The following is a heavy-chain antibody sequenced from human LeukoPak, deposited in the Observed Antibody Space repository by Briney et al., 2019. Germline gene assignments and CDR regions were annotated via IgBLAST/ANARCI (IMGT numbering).Heavy chain of an antibody. CDR3: AKIVVIPGSDYFDS. CDR1: GFPVRDTR. J-gene: IGHJ4*02. Sequence: GGSLRLSCAASGFPVRDTRMTWVRQVPEKGLEWLSIIYTDDSAYYPDSVKGRFTVSRDNSKNTVYLQLNSLRAEDTAVYYCAKIVVIPGSDYFDSWGQGALVTVSS. CDR2: IYTDDSA. D-gene: IGHD3-22*01. V-gene: IGHV3-53*01.